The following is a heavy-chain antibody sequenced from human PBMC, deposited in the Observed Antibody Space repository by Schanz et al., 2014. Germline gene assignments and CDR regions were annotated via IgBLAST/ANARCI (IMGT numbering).Heavy chain of an antibody. V-gene: IGHV3-15*01. Sequence: EVQLVESGGGLVQPGGSLRLSCAASGFTFSSNSMNWVRQAPGKGLEWVGRIKSKFDGATTDYVAPVKGRFSISRDDSASTRYVQMRSLKVEDTAVYCCTGGQLWGGGGVSLWGQGALGSVSS. CDR2: IKSKFDGATT. CDR3: TGGQLWGGGGVSL. D-gene: IGHD3-16*01. CDR1: GFTFSSNS. J-gene: IGHJ4*02.